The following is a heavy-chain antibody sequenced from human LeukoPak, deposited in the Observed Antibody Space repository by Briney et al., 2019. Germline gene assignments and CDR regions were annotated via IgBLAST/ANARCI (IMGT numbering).Heavy chain of an antibody. Sequence: ASVKVSCKASGYTFTSYAMHWVRQAPGQRLEWMGWIYAGNGNTKYSQKFQGRVTITRDTSASTAYMELSSLRSEDTAVYYCARSPTAYSSGWYFWFDPWGQGTLVTVSS. CDR3: ARSPTAYSSGWYFWFDP. V-gene: IGHV1-3*01. J-gene: IGHJ5*02. D-gene: IGHD6-19*01. CDR2: IYAGNGNT. CDR1: GYTFTSYA.